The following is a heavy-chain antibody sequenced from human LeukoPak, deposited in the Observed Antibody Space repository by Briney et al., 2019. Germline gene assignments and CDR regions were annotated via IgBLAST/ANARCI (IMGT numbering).Heavy chain of an antibody. Sequence: ASVKVSCKASGYTFTSYAMHWVRQAPGQRLEWMGWINAGNGNTKYSQKFQGRVTITRDTSASTAYMELSSLRSEDTAVYYCARGRGGSYRYFDYWGQGTLVTVSS. V-gene: IGHV1-3*01. J-gene: IGHJ4*02. CDR3: ARGRGGSYRYFDY. CDR2: INAGNGNT. D-gene: IGHD1-26*01. CDR1: GYTFTSYA.